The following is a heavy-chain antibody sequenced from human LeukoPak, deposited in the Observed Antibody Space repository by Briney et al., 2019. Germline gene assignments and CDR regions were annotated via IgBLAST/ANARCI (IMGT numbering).Heavy chain of an antibody. CDR1: GGSISSGGYY. V-gene: IGHV4-31*03. CDR2: IYYSGST. Sequence: SETLSLTCTVSGGSISSGGYYWSWIRQHPGKGLEWIGYIYYSGSTYYNPSLKSRVTISVDTSKNQFSPKLSSVTAADTAVYYCARGDDSSGYYYSDFFDYWGQGTLVTVSS. D-gene: IGHD3-22*01. CDR3: ARGDDSSGYYYSDFFDY. J-gene: IGHJ4*02.